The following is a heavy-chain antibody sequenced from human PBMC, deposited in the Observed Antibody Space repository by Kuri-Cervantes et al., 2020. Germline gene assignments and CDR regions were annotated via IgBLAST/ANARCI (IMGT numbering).Heavy chain of an antibody. CDR3: ARRIVGWVEDWFDP. J-gene: IGHJ5*02. CDR2: ISAYNGNT. CDR1: GYTFTSYG. V-gene: IGHV1-18*01. Sequence: ASVKVSCKASGYTFTSYGISWVRQAPGQGLEWMGWISAYNGNTNYAQKLQGGVTMTTDTSTSTDYMELRSLRYDDTAVYYCARRIVGWVEDWFDPWGQGTLVTVSS. D-gene: IGHD1-26*01.